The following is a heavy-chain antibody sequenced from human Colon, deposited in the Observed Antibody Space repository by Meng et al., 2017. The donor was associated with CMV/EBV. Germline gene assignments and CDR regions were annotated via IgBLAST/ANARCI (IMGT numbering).Heavy chain of an antibody. CDR3: ARAVLKTSTSCCPFDY. CDR2: INPKSGGT. D-gene: IGHD2-2*01. J-gene: IGHJ4*02. CDR1: EYNFIDHY. Sequence: ASVKVSCKASEYNFIDHYIHWVRQAPGQGLEWMGWINPKSGGTNYAQKFQGRVPMTRDTSISTAYMELTRLRSDDTAIYYCARAVLKTSTSCCPFDYWGQGTLVTVSS. V-gene: IGHV1-2*02.